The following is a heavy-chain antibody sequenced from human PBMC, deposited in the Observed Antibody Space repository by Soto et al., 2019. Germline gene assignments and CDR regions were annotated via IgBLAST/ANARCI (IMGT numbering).Heavy chain of an antibody. V-gene: IGHV4-39*01. CDR3: ARPAVRGVIITPMENYFDY. J-gene: IGHJ4*02. D-gene: IGHD3-10*01. Sequence: SETLSLTCTVSGGSISSSSYYWGWIRQPPGKGLEWIGGIYYSGSTYYNPSLKSRVTISVDTSKNQFSLKLSSVTAADTAVYYCARPAVRGVIITPMENYFDYWGQATWSPSPQ. CDR1: GGSISSSSYY. CDR2: IYYSGST.